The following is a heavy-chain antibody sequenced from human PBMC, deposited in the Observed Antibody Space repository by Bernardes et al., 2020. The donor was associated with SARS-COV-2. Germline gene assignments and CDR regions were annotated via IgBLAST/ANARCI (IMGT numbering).Heavy chain of an antibody. CDR3: ARDFGGNSDY. CDR1: GFSVSAYW. CDR2: INEDGRVI. J-gene: IGHJ4*02. V-gene: IGHV3-74*01. D-gene: IGHD2-21*01. Sequence: GGSLRLSCAASGFSVSAYWMHWVRQAPGEGLVWVARINEDGRVINYADSVRGRFTIYRDIADNKLYLQMKRLRADDTAVYYCARDFGGNSDYWGQGTLVTVSS.